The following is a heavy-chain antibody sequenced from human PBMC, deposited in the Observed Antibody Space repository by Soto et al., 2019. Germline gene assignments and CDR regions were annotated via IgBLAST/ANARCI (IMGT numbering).Heavy chain of an antibody. Sequence: QVQLQESGPGLVKPSQTLSLTCSVSGGSITSGGYSWTLIRHQPGKALQWIGYVFDSGKTYYNPSLKCRLPISVDTATNLCSMERSSVTAADTAVYFCARGSGYYRNFDSWGQGTLVSVSS. D-gene: IGHD3-3*01. V-gene: IGHV4-31*02. CDR2: VFDSGKT. CDR3: ARGSGYYRNFDS. J-gene: IGHJ4*02. CDR1: GGSITSGGYS.